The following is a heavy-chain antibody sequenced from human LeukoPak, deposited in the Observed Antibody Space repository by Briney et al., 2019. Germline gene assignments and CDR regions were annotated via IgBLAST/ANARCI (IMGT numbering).Heavy chain of an antibody. CDR1: GGSFSGYY. Sequence: KASETLSLTCAVYGGSFSGYYWSWIRQPPGKGLEWIGEINHSGSTNYNPSLKSRVTISVDTSKNQFSLKLSSVTAADTAMYYCARHGEAAGIDYWGQGTLVTVSS. V-gene: IGHV4-34*01. D-gene: IGHD6-13*01. J-gene: IGHJ4*02. CDR3: ARHGEAAGIDY. CDR2: INHSGST.